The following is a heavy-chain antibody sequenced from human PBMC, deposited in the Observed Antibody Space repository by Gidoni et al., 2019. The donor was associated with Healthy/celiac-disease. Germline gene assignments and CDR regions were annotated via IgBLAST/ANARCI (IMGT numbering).Heavy chain of an antibody. Sequence: QVQLVESGGGGVQPGRSMRPPCAASGFPLGTVGIHWGRQVPGKGLEWVAVISYDGSNKYYADSVKGRFTISRDNSKNTLYLQMNSLRAEDTAVYYCPPPYDFWSGYPPKGDYWGQGTLVTVSS. V-gene: IGHV3-30*03. CDR1: GFPLGTVG. J-gene: IGHJ4*02. CDR2: ISYDGSNK. D-gene: IGHD3-3*01. CDR3: PPPYDFWSGYPPKGDY.